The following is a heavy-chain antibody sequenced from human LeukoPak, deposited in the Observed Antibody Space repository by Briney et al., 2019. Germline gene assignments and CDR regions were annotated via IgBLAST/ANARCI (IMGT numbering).Heavy chain of an antibody. D-gene: IGHD3-22*01. CDR1: GGSISSYY. CDR2: IYYSGST. Sequence: SETLSLTCTVSGGSISSYYCSRIRQPPGKGLEWIGYIYYSGSTNYNPSLKSRVTISVDTSKNQFSLKLSSVTAADTAVYYCARHQYDSSGYPKANYFDYWGQGTLVTVSS. V-gene: IGHV4-59*08. CDR3: ARHQYDSSGYPKANYFDY. J-gene: IGHJ4*02.